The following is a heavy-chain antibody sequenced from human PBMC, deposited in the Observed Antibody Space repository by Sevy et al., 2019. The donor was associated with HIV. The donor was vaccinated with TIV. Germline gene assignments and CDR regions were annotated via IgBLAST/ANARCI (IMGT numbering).Heavy chain of an antibody. V-gene: IGHV3-23*01. CDR2: ISGSGSFT. J-gene: IGHJ4*02. CDR3: AKEGQGEYYDSSGSFDY. Sequence: GGSLGLSCAASGFTFSSYAMSWVRQAPGKGLEWVSSISGSGSFTYYADSVKGHFTISRDNSKNTLYLQMTSLRAEDTAVYYCAKEGQGEYYDSSGSFDYWGQGTLVTVSS. CDR1: GFTFSSYA. D-gene: IGHD3-22*01.